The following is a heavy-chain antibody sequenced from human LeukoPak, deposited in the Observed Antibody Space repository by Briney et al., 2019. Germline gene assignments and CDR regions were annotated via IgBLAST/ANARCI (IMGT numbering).Heavy chain of an antibody. CDR1: GGAINSYF. D-gene: IGHD6-13*01. Sequence: SSGTLSLTCSVSGGAINSYFWSWIRQPPGKGLEWIGYIYHNENAIYNPSLKSRATISVDTSKNHFSLKLKSVTAADMAVYYCAKGYSRSNIFDYWGQGTLVTVSS. J-gene: IGHJ4*02. CDR3: AKGYSRSNIFDY. V-gene: IGHV4-59*01. CDR2: IYHNENA.